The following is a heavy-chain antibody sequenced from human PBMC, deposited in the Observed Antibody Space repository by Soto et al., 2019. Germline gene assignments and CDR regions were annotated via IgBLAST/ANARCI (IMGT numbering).Heavy chain of an antibody. Sequence: SLRLSCAASGFTFSSYGMHWVRQAPGKGLEWVAVIWYDGSNKYYADSVKGRFTISRDNSKNTLYLQMNSLRAEDTAVYYCARAGYCTNGVCYTYYYYMDVWGKGTTVTVSS. CDR1: GFTFSSYG. D-gene: IGHD2-8*01. CDR3: ARAGYCTNGVCYTYYYYMDV. CDR2: IWYDGSNK. V-gene: IGHV3-33*01. J-gene: IGHJ6*03.